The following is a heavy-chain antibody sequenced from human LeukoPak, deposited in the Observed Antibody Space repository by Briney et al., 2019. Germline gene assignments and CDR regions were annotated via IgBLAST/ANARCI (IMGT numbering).Heavy chain of an antibody. CDR2: IWYDGSNK. CDR1: GFTFSSYG. CDR3: ARDGSGSFDY. D-gene: IGHD3-10*01. Sequence: WGSLRLSCAASGFTFSSYGMHWVRQAPGKGLEWVAVIWYDGSNKYYADSVKGRFTISRDNSKNMLYLQMNSLRAEDTAVYYCARDGSGSFDYWGQGTLVTVSS. J-gene: IGHJ4*02. V-gene: IGHV3-33*01.